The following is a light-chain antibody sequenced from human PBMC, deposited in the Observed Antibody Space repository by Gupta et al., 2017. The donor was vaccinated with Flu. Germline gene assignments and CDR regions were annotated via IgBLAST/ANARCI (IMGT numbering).Light chain of an antibody. CDR3: QTWGTGILV. J-gene: IGLJ3*02. CDR1: SGHSSYA. CDR2: LNSDGSH. V-gene: IGLV4-69*01. Sequence: QLVLTQSPSASASLGASVKLTCTLSSGHSSYAIAWQQQQPEKGPRYLMKLNSDGSHSKGDGIPDRFSGSSSGAERYLTISSLQSEDEADYYCQTWGTGILVFGGGTKLTVL.